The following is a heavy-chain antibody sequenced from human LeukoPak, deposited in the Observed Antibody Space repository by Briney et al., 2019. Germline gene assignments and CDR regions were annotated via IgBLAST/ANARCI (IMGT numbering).Heavy chain of an antibody. Sequence: GGSLRLSCAASGFTFSSYAMSWVRQAPGKGLEWVSAISCSGGSTYYADSVKGRFTISRDNSKNTLYLQMNSLRAEDTAVYYCEKGVWCSSGWYYFAYWGQGPLVPVSS. J-gene: IGHJ4*02. CDR2: ISCSGGST. CDR3: EKGVWCSSGWYYFAY. D-gene: IGHD6-19*01. V-gene: IGHV3-23*01. CDR1: GFTFSSYA.